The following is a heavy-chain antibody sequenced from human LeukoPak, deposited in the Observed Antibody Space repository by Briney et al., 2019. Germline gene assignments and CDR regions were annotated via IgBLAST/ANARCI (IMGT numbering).Heavy chain of an antibody. Sequence: PGGSLRLSCAASGVTFSSYSMNWVRQAPGKGLEWVSSISSRSTYIYYADSVKGRFTISRDNAKNSLYLQMNSLRAEDTALYYCAQDRAYIQFYFWGQGTLVTVSS. CDR3: AQDRAYIQFYF. J-gene: IGHJ4*02. CDR2: ISSRSTYI. CDR1: GVTFSSYS. D-gene: IGHD5-18*01. V-gene: IGHV3-21*04.